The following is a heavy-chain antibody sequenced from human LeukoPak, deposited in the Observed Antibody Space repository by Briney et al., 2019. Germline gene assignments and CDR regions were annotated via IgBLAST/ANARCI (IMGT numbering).Heavy chain of an antibody. CDR2: INPNSGGT. V-gene: IGHV1-2*06. J-gene: IGHJ4*02. D-gene: IGHD3-22*01. Sequence: ASVKVSCTASGYTFTGYYMHWVRQAPGQGLEWMGRINPNSGGTNYAQKLQGRVTMTTDTSTSTAYMELRSLRSDDTAVYYCARGRYYYDTSSFYNYWGQGTLVTVSS. CDR1: GYTFTGYY. CDR3: ARGRYYYDTSSFYNY.